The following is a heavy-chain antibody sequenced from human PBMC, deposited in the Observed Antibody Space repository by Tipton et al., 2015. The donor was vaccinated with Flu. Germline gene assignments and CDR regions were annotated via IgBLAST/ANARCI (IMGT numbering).Heavy chain of an antibody. CDR1: GGSVNSDDYF. Sequence: TLSLTCTVSGGSVNSDDYFWSWIRQPPGKGLEWIGYIFNGGSAYYSPSLESRATISADTSKNQISLNLTSVTAADTAVYYCVSAYNTGGQFYYYYGMDVWGQGTTVTVSS. J-gene: IGHJ6*02. CDR2: IFNGGSA. D-gene: IGHD3-10*01. V-gene: IGHV4-30-4*01. CDR3: VSAYNTGGQFYYYYGMDV.